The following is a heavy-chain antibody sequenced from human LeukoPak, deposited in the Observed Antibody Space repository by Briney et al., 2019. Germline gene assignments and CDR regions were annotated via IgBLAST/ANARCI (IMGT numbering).Heavy chain of an antibody. CDR1: GFSFSYYN. CDR3: ARDRSHDDAFDL. D-gene: IGHD3-16*01. Sequence: GGSLRLSCEASGFSFSYYNFNWLRQAPGKGLEWVSSISSSGIDMYYADSLKGRFTISRDNAKNSLYLHMSSLRVEDTAVYYCARDRSHDDAFDLWGQGTMVTVSS. V-gene: IGHV3-21*01. J-gene: IGHJ3*01. CDR2: ISSSGIDM.